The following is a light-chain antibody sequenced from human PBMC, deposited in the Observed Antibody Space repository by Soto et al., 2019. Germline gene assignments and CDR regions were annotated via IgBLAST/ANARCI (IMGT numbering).Light chain of an antibody. J-gene: IGLJ1*01. Sequence: QSVLTQPPSASGSPGQSVTISCTGTSSDVGGYNYVSWYQQHPGKAPKLMIYEVSKRPSGVPDRFSGSKSGNTASLTVSGLQAEDEADYYCSSYAGTYVFGTGPKLTVL. CDR3: SSYAGTYV. V-gene: IGLV2-8*01. CDR2: EVS. CDR1: SSDVGGYNY.